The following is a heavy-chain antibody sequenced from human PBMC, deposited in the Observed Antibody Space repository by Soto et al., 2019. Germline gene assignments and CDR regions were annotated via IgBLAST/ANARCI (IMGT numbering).Heavy chain of an antibody. J-gene: IGHJ6*02. V-gene: IGHV5-51*01. CDR1: GYRFTHNW. CDR3: ARVILPQVSTMGGMDV. D-gene: IGHD2-21*01. Sequence: PGESLKISCQASGYRFTHNWIAWVRQKPGKGLEWLGVIYPLDSFTKYSPSFEGQVTMSVDKSVNTASLLLNSLKASDSAIYFCARVILPQVSTMGGMDVWGQGTTVTVSS. CDR2: IYPLDSFT.